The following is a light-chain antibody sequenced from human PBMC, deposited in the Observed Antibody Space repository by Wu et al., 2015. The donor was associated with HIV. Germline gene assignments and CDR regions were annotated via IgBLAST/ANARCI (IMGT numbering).Light chain of an antibody. V-gene: IGKV3-20*01. Sequence: EIVLTQSPGTLSLSPGERATLSCRASQSVSSDFLVWYQQKPGQAPRLLIYGASTRATGIPDRFRGSGSGTDFTLTISRLEPEDFAVYYCQQYGSSAITFGQGHDWRLN. J-gene: IGKJ5*01. CDR3: QQYGSSAIT. CDR1: QSVSSDF. CDR2: GAS.